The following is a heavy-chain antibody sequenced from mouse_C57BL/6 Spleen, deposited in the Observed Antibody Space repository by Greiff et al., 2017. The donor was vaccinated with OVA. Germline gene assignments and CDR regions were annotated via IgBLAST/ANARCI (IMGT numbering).Heavy chain of an antibody. CDR2: IRNKANNHAT. CDR3: TADYGNYEGWYFDV. Sequence: EVMLVESGGGLVQPGGSMKLSCAASGFTFSDAWMDWVRQSPEKGLEWVAEIRNKANNHATYYAEYVKGRFTISRADSKSSVYLQMNSLRAEDTGIYYCTADYGNYEGWYFDVWGTGTTVTVSS. V-gene: IGHV6-6*01. CDR1: GFTFSDAW. D-gene: IGHD2-1*01. J-gene: IGHJ1*03.